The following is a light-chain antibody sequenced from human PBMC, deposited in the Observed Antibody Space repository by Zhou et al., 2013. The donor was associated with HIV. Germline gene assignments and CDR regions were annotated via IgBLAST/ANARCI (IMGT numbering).Light chain of an antibody. V-gene: IGKV3-20*01. Sequence: EIVLTQSPATLSLSPGERATLSCRASQSVSSYLAWFQQKPGQAPRLLIYDASNRATGIPDRFSGSGPATDLTLTISRLEPEDFAVYYCQQYGSSPPYTFGQGTKLEIK. CDR2: DAS. CDR1: QSVSSY. CDR3: QQYGSSPPYT. J-gene: IGKJ2*01.